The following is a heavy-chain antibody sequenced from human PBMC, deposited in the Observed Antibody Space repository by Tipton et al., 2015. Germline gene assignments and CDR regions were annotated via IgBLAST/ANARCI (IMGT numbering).Heavy chain of an antibody. Sequence: SLRLSCAASGFTFDDYAMHWVRQAPGKGLEWVGRIKSKTYGGTIDYAAPVKGRFTISTDDSKNTLYLQMNSLKTEDTAVYYCTTGEYYDILTGSTPLGYWGQGTLVTVSS. D-gene: IGHD3-9*01. CDR1: GFTFDDYA. J-gene: IGHJ4*02. CDR3: TTGEYYDILTGSTPLGY. CDR2: IKSKTYGGTI. V-gene: IGHV3-15*07.